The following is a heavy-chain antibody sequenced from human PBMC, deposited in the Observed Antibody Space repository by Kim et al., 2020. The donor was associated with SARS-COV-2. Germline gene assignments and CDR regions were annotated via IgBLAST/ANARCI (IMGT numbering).Heavy chain of an antibody. D-gene: IGHD3-22*01. CDR3: ARHFYYDSSGYIWFDP. Sequence: SETLSLTCTVSGGSISSSSYYWGWIRQPPGKGLEWIGSIYYSGSTYYNPSLKSRVTISVDTSKNQFSLKLSSVTAADTAVYYCARHFYYDSSGYIWFDPWGQGTLVTVSS. CDR1: GGSISSSSYY. V-gene: IGHV4-39*01. J-gene: IGHJ5*02. CDR2: IYYSGST.